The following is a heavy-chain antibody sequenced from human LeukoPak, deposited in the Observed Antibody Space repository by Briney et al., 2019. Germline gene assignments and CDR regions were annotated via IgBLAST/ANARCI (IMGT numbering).Heavy chain of an antibody. Sequence: GGSLRLSCAASGFTFSSYAMSWVRQAPGKGLEWVSAISGSGGSTYYADSGKGRFTISRDNSKNTLYLQMNSLRAEDTAVYYCAKGYTSDSTMIVVDATPFDYWGQGTLVTVSS. CDR3: AKGYTSDSTMIVVDATPFDY. CDR2: ISGSGGST. D-gene: IGHD3-22*01. CDR1: GFTFSSYA. V-gene: IGHV3-23*01. J-gene: IGHJ4*02.